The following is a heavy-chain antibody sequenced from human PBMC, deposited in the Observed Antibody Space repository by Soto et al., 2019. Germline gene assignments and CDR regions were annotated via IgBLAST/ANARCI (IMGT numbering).Heavy chain of an antibody. CDR3: TTSLELPLGTDV. CDR2: INHSGST. V-gene: IGHV4-34*01. J-gene: IGHJ6*02. Sequence: PSETLSLTCAVYGGSFSGYYWSWIRQPPGKGLEWIGEINHSGSTNYNPSLKSRVTISVDTSKNQFSLKLSSVTAADTAVYYCTTSLELPLGTDVWGQGTTVTV. D-gene: IGHD1-7*01. CDR1: GGSFSGYY.